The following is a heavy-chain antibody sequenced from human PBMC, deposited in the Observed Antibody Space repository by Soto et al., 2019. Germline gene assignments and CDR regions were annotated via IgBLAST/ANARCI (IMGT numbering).Heavy chain of an antibody. CDR3: ARVGEEIDIVATILTNYYYYYMDV. D-gene: IGHD5-12*01. CDR1: GYTFTSYG. CDR2: ISAYNGNT. Sequence: ASVKVSCKASGYTFTSYGISWVRQAPGQGLEWMGWISAYNGNTNYAQKLQGRVTMTTDTSTSTAYMELRSLRSDDTAVYYCARVGEEIDIVATILTNYYYYYMDVWGKGTTVTVSS. V-gene: IGHV1-18*01. J-gene: IGHJ6*03.